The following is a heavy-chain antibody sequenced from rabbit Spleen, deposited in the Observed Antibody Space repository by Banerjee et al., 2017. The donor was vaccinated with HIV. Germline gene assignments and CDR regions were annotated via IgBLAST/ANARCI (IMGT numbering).Heavy chain of an antibody. CDR1: GFDFNTYYM. Sequence: QEQLKESGGGLVQPGGSLKLSCKASGFDFNTYYMSWVRQAPGKGLEWIGYINTGSGNTYYASWAKGRFTISKTSSTTVTLQMTSLTAADTATYFCARNPYDSGWGGSLWGPGTLVTVS. V-gene: IGHV1S45*01. CDR2: INTGSGNT. J-gene: IGHJ4*01. D-gene: IGHD4-1*01. CDR3: ARNPYDSGWGGSL.